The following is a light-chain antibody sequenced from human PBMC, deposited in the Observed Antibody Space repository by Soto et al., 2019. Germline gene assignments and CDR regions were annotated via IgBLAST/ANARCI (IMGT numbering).Light chain of an antibody. V-gene: IGKV3-20*01. J-gene: IGKJ1*01. CDR1: QSVSSSY. CDR3: HQYGSSPWT. Sequence: EIVLTQSPGTLSLSPGERATLSCRASQSVSSSYLAWSQQKPGQAPRLLIYGASSRATGIPDRFSGSGSGTDFTLTISRLEPEDFAVYFCHQYGSSPWTFSQGTKVEV. CDR2: GAS.